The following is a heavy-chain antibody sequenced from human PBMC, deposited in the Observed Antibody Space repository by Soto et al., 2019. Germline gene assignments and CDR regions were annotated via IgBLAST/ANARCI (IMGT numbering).Heavy chain of an antibody. CDR1: GYTFTSYY. CDR2: INPSGGST. J-gene: IGHJ4*02. Sequence: ASVKVSCKASGYTFTSYYMHWVRQAPGQGLEWMGIINPSGGSTSYAQKFQGRVTMTRDTSTSTVYMELSSPRSEDTAVYYCARVGYCSSTSCKPFDYWGQGTLVTVSS. CDR3: ARVGYCSSTSCKPFDY. V-gene: IGHV1-46*03. D-gene: IGHD2-2*01.